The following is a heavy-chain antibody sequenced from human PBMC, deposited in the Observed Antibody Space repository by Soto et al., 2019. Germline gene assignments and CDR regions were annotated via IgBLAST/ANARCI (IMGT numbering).Heavy chain of an antibody. CDR1: GFTVSNNY. D-gene: IGHD2-2*02. J-gene: IGHJ5*02. CDR2: IYSGGYT. Sequence: GGSLRLSCAVSGFTVSNNYMSWVRQAPGKGLEGVSVIYSGGYTAYGDSVKGRFTISRDNSKNTLYLQMNSLRADDTAVYYCARGSSCDTTRCYNPAFFGPWGQGTLVTVSS. CDR3: ARGSSCDTTRCYNPAFFGP. V-gene: IGHV3-53*01.